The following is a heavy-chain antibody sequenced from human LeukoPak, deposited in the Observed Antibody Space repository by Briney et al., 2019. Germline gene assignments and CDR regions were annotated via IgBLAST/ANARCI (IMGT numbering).Heavy chain of an antibody. J-gene: IGHJ6*02. CDR2: INPNSGGT. D-gene: IGHD6-13*01. Sequence: GASVKVSCKASGYTFTGYYMHWVGQAPGQGLEWMGWINPNSGGTNYAQKFQGRVTMTRDTSISTVYLELSRLISDDTAVYYCARDGAAAAGNLYYGMDVWGQGTTVTVSS. CDR3: ARDGAAAAGNLYYGMDV. V-gene: IGHV1-2*02. CDR1: GYTFTGYY.